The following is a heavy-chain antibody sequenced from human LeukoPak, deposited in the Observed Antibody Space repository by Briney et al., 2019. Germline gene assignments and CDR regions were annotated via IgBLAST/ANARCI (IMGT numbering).Heavy chain of an antibody. D-gene: IGHD3-10*01. V-gene: IGHV4-59*01. CDR1: VGSISSYY. J-gene: IGHJ4*02. CDR2: IYYSGST. CDR3: ASHYGSGFDY. Sequence: KPSETLSLTCTASVGSISSYYWSWIRQPPGEGLEWIGYIYYSGSTNSNPSLKSRVTISIDTSKSQFSLKLNSVTAADTAMYYCASHYGSGFDYWGQGNLVTVSS.